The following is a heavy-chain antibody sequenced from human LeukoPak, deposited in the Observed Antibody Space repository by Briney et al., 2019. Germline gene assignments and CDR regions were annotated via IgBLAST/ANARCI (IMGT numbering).Heavy chain of an antibody. CDR1: GGSISSYY. J-gene: IGHJ4*02. Sequence: SETLSLTCTVSGGSISSYYWSWIRQPAGKGLEWIGRIYTSGSTNYNPSLKSRVTMSVDTSKNQFSLKLSSVTAAVTAVYYCARGLRGYDYVGGSPTDYFDYGGQGPLVTVS. V-gene: IGHV4-4*07. D-gene: IGHD3-16*01. CDR2: IYTSGST. CDR3: ARGLRGYDYVGGSPTDYFDY.